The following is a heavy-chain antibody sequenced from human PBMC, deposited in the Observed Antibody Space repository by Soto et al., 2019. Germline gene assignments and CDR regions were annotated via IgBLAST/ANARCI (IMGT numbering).Heavy chain of an antibody. D-gene: IGHD6-13*01. V-gene: IGHV3-30*18. J-gene: IGHJ6*02. Sequence: LACAAAGVTFSSYGMHWVRKAPGKGLEWVAVISYDGSNKYYADSVKGRFTISRDNSKNTLYLQMNSLRAEDTAVYYCAKELVITAKRDAYYYGMDVWGQGTTVTVSS. CDR1: GVTFSSYG. CDR2: ISYDGSNK. CDR3: AKELVITAKRDAYYYGMDV.